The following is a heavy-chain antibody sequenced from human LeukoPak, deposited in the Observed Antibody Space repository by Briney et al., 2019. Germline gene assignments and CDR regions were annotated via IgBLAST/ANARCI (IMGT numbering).Heavy chain of an antibody. Sequence: PSETLSLTCTVSGGSISSGGYYWSWIRQHPGKGLEWIGEINHSGSTNYNPSLKSRVTISVDTSKNQFSLKLSSVTAADTAVYYCARGAWRKNWFDPWGQGTLVTVSS. CDR1: GGSISSGGYY. CDR3: ARGAWRKNWFDP. D-gene: IGHD5-12*01. CDR2: INHSGST. V-gene: IGHV4-39*07. J-gene: IGHJ5*02.